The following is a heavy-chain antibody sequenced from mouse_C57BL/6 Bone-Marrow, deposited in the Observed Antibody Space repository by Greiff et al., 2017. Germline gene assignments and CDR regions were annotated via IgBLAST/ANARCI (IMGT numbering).Heavy chain of an antibody. Sequence: QVQLQQSGAELVRPGASVKLSCKASGYTFTSYCIRWVKQRTGQGLEWIGEIYPRSGNTYYNEKFKGKATLTADKSSSTAYMKLSSLTSEDSAVYCSARSEFAWIAYWGQGTLVTVSA. CDR3: ARSEFAWIAY. V-gene: IGHV1-81*01. J-gene: IGHJ3*01. CDR1: GYTFTSYC. CDR2: IYPRSGNT.